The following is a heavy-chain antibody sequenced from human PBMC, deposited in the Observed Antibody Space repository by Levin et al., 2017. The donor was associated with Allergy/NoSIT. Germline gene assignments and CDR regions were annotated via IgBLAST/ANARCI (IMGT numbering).Heavy chain of an antibody. CDR2: IYHSGST. J-gene: IGHJ3*02. D-gene: IGHD1-26*01. CDR3: ARGESQAGIVGASVDI. Sequence: SETLSLTCAVSGGSISSSNWWSWVRQPPGKGLEWIGEIYHSGSTNYNPSLKSRVTISVDKSKNQFSLKLSSVTAADTAVYYCARGESQAGIVGASVDIWGQGTMVTVSS. V-gene: IGHV4-4*02. CDR1: GGSISSSNW.